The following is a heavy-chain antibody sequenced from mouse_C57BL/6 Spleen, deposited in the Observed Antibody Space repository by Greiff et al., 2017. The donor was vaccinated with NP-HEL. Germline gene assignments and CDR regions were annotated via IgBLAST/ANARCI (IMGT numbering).Heavy chain of an antibody. CDR3: ARRWDYYGSSFYFDY. D-gene: IGHD1-1*01. CDR2: IYPGDGDT. Sequence: VKLMESGAELVKPGASVKISCKASGYAFSSYWMNWVKQRPGKGLEWIGQIYPGDGDTNYNGKFKGKATLTADKSSSTAYMQLSSLTSEDSAVYFCARRWDYYGSSFYFDYWGQGTTLTVSS. CDR1: GYAFSSYW. V-gene: IGHV1-80*01. J-gene: IGHJ2*01.